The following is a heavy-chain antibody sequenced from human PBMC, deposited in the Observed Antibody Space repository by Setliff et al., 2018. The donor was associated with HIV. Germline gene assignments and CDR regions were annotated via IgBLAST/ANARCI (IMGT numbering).Heavy chain of an antibody. CDR3: AKTAVAGYWYFDL. D-gene: IGHD6-19*01. J-gene: IGHJ2*01. Sequence: TGGSLRLSCAASGFTFSSYGMHWVRQAPGKGLEWVAFIRYDGSNKYYADSVKGRFTISRDNSKNTLYLQMNSLRAEDTAVYYCAKTAVAGYWYFDLWGRGTLVTVSS. CDR2: IRYDGSNK. V-gene: IGHV3-30*02. CDR1: GFTFSSYG.